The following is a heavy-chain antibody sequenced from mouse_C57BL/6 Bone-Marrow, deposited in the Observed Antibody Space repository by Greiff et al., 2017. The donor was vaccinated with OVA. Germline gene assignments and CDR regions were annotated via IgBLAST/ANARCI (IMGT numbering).Heavy chain of an antibody. D-gene: IGHD1-1*01. CDR3: ARDRDYSYAMDY. CDR2: ISDGGSYT. J-gene: IGHJ4*01. Sequence: EVNVVESGGGLVKPGGSLKLSCAASGFTFSSYAMSWVRQTPEKRLEWVATISDGGSYTYYPDNVKGRFTISRDNAKNNLYLQMSHLKSEDTAMYYCARDRDYSYAMDYWGQGTSVTVSS. CDR1: GFTFSSYA. V-gene: IGHV5-4*01.